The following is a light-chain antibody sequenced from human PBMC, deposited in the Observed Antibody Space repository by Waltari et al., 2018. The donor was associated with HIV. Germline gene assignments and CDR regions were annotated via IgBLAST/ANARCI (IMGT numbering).Light chain of an antibody. Sequence: QAGLTQPPSVSKGLRQTATLTCTGNSNNVGNQGAAWLQQHQGHPPKLLSYSNNNRPSGISGSVSASRSGNTASLSITGLQPEDGADYYCSAWDSSLSAVVFGGGAKLTVL. CDR1: SNNVGNQG. CDR2: SNN. CDR3: SAWDSSLSAVV. J-gene: IGLJ3*02. V-gene: IGLV10-54*04.